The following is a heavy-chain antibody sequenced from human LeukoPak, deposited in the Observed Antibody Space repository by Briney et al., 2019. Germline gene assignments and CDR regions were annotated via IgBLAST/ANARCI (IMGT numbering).Heavy chain of an antibody. J-gene: IGHJ4*02. CDR2: ISWDGGST. V-gene: IGHV3-43D*03. CDR1: GFTFDDYA. D-gene: IGHD3-10*01. CDR3: AKAYGSEYYFDY. Sequence: GGSLRLSCAASGFTFDDYAMHWVRQAPGKGLEWVSLISWDGGSTYYADSVEGRFTISRDNSKNSLYLQMNSLRAEDTALYYCAKAYGSEYYFDYWGQGTLVTVSS.